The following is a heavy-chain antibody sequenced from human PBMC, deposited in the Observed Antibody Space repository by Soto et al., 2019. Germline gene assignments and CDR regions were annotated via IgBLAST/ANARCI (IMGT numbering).Heavy chain of an antibody. CDR3: ARVLSSGWSRFDY. CDR2: MYHSGST. Sequence: PETLSLTCAVSGGSISSDYWWTWVRQPPGKGLEWIAEMYHSGSTNYNPSLKSRVTISVDKSKNQISLKLSSVTAADTAVYYCARVLSSGWSRFDYWGQGTLVTVSS. D-gene: IGHD6-19*01. V-gene: IGHV4-4*03. CDR1: GGSISSDYW. J-gene: IGHJ4*02.